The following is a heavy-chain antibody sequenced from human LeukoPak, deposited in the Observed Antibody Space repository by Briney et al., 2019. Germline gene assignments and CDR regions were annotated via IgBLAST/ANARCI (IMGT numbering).Heavy chain of an antibody. CDR1: GGSISGYY. CDR2: IIYSGST. V-gene: IGHV4-59*01. Sequence: SETLSLTCTVSGGSISGYYWSWIRQPPGKGLEWIGYIIYSGSTNYNPSLKSRVTISVDTSKNQFSLKLSSVTAADTAVYYCARGEWDLLFDYWGQGTLVTVSS. D-gene: IGHD1-26*01. J-gene: IGHJ4*02. CDR3: ARGEWDLLFDY.